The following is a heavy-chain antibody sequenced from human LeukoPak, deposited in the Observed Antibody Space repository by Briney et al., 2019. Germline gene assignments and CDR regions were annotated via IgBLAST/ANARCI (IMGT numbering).Heavy chain of an antibody. Sequence: PGGSLRLSCAASGLSASKKDMHWIRQATGRGLEWVSGIGIVGDTYYSAYVKGRFTISRENDKNSLYLQMNSLTAGDTAVYFCARSGTSSDTFDLWGQGTLVTVSS. CDR3: ARSGTSSDTFDL. CDR2: IGIVGDT. J-gene: IGHJ5*02. V-gene: IGHV3-13*01. CDR1: GLSASKKD. D-gene: IGHD1-26*01.